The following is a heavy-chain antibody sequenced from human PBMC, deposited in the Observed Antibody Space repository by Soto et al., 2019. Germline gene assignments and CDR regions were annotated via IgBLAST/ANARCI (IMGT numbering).Heavy chain of an antibody. J-gene: IGHJ6*02. V-gene: IGHV4-4*02. CDR3: ARRNVVPAAIESYYYGMDV. D-gene: IGHD2-2*01. CDR1: GGSISSSNW. CDR2: IYHSRST. Sequence: QVQLQESGPGLVKPSGTLSLTCAVSGGSISSSNWWSWVRQPPGKGLEWIGEIYHSRSTNYNPSLKSRVTISVDKSKNQFSLKLSSVTAADTAVYYRARRNVVPAAIESYYYGMDVWGQGTTVTVSS.